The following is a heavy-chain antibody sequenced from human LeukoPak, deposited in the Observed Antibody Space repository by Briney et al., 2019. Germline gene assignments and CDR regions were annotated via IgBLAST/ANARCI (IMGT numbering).Heavy chain of an antibody. D-gene: IGHD3-10*01. CDR1: GFTFSDYA. V-gene: IGHV3-23*01. CDR3: AKGRGSGSYFGIDP. CDR2: IKNSGDRT. J-gene: IGHJ5*02. Sequence: GGSLRLSCAASGFTFSDYATSWVRQAPGKGLEWISGIKNSGDRTDYADPVKGRFTISRDNSKNTMYLQMKSLRAEDTAVYYCAKGRGSGSYFGIDPWGQGTLVIVSS.